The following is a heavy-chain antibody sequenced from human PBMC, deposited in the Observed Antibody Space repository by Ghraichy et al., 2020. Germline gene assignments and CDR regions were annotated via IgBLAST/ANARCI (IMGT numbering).Heavy chain of an antibody. J-gene: IGHJ6*04. CDR3: AKGAYCRGGSSFYYYGLDV. Sequence: GGSLRLSCAASGFTFSSYAMHWVRQAPGKGLEWVSGISGIGGSAYSADSVKGRFTISRDNSKNTVYLQMNSLRVEDTALYYCAKGAYCRGGSSFYYYGLDVWGTGTTVTVSS. CDR2: ISGIGGSA. CDR1: GFTFSSYA. D-gene: IGHD2-15*01. V-gene: IGHV3-23*01.